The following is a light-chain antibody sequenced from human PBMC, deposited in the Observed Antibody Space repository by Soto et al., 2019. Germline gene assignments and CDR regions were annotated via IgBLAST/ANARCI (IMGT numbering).Light chain of an antibody. Sequence: EIVLTQSPGTLSLSPGERATLSCRASQSVSSSFLAWYQQKPGQAPRLLIYGASSRAPGIPDRFSGSGSGTDFTLTINRLEPEDFAVYYCQQYRSSPRTFGQGTKVEIK. V-gene: IGKV3-20*01. CDR3: QQYRSSPRT. CDR2: GAS. CDR1: QSVSSSF. J-gene: IGKJ1*01.